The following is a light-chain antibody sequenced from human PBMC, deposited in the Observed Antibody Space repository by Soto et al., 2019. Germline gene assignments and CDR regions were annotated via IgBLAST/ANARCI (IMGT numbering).Light chain of an antibody. CDR2: LGS. CDR1: QSLLHSDGYNY. CDR3: MQALQART. Sequence: IVMTQTPLSLPVTPGEPASISCRSSQSLLHSDGYNYLDWYLQKPGQSPQLLIYLGSNRASGVPDRFSGSGSGTDFTLKISRVEAEDVGIYSGMQALQARTFGQR. V-gene: IGKV2-28*01. J-gene: IGKJ1*01.